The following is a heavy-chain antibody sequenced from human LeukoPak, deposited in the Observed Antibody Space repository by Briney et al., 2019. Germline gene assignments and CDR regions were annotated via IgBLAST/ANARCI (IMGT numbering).Heavy chain of an antibody. CDR1: GGTFSSYA. CDR3: ARGRRGGATTFQINY. J-gene: IGHJ4*02. V-gene: IGHV1-8*02. Sequence: ASVKVSCKASGGTFSSYAISWVRQATGQGLEWMGWMNPNSGNTGYAQKFQGRVTMTRNTSISTAYMELSSLRSEDTAVYYCARGRRGGATTFQINYWGQGTLVTVSS. CDR2: MNPNSGNT. D-gene: IGHD1-26*01.